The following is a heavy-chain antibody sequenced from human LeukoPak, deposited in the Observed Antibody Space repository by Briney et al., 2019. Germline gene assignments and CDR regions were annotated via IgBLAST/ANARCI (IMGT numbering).Heavy chain of an antibody. V-gene: IGHV3-48*01. CDR1: GFTFSSYS. CDR2: ISSSSSTI. CDR3: ARERGSGSYSGLANACDI. Sequence: GGSLRLSCAASGFTFSSYSMNWLRQAPGKGLEWVSYISSSSSTIYYADSVKGRFTISRDNAKNSLYLQMNSLRAEDTAVYYCARERGSGSYSGLANACDIWGQGTMVTVSS. D-gene: IGHD1-26*01. J-gene: IGHJ3*02.